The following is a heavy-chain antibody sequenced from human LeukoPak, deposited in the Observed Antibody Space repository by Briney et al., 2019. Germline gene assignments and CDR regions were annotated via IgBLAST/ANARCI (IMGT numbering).Heavy chain of an antibody. V-gene: IGHV4-39*02. CDR2: IYYSGST. D-gene: IGHD3-22*01. J-gene: IGHJ4*02. Sequence: SETLSLTCTVSGGSISSSSYYWGWIRQPPGKGLEWIGSIYYSGSTYYNPSLKSRVTISVDTSKNQFSLKLSSVTAADTAVYYCARDPSYYYDSSGYFPDYWGQGTLVTVSS. CDR1: GGSISSSSYY. CDR3: ARDPSYYYDSSGYFPDY.